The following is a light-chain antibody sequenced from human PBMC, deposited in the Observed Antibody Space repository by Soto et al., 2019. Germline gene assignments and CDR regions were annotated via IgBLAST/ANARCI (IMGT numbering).Light chain of an antibody. Sequence: DIQKTQSPSTLSAYVGDRVTITCRASQTISTWLAWYQQKPGKAPKLLIYKASSLEGGVPSRFSGSGSGTEFNITISSLQPDDFATYYCQQYNTYPLTFGGGTKVDIK. V-gene: IGKV1-5*03. J-gene: IGKJ4*01. CDR3: QQYNTYPLT. CDR1: QTISTW. CDR2: KAS.